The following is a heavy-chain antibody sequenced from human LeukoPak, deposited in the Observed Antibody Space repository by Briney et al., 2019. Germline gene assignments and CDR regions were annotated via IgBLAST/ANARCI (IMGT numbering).Heavy chain of an antibody. Sequence: PGGSLRLSCEVSGFTFSNFWMSWVRQAPGKGLEWVANIKQDGSDQFYVDSVEGRFTITRDNAKNSLFLQMNSLRAEDTAVYYCARPRATSCCSMDVWGKGTTVTVAS. D-gene: IGHD2-2*01. V-gene: IGHV3-7*01. J-gene: IGHJ6*03. CDR1: GFTFSNFW. CDR2: IKQDGSDQ. CDR3: ARPRATSCCSMDV.